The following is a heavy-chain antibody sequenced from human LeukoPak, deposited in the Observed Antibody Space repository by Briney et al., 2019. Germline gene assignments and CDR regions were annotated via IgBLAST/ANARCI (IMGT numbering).Heavy chain of an antibody. CDR3: AKFAVAANYYYYMDV. V-gene: IGHV3-23*01. CDR1: GFAFSSYA. CDR2: ISGSGGST. J-gene: IGHJ6*03. D-gene: IGHD6-19*01. Sequence: GGSLRLSCAASGFAFSSYAMSWVRQAPGKGLEWVSAISGSGGSTYYADSVKGRFTISRDNSKNTLYLQMNSLRAEDTAVYYCAKFAVAANYYYYMDVWGKGTTVTVSS.